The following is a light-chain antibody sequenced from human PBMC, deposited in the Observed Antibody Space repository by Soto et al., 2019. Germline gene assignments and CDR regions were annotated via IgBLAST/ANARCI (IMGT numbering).Light chain of an antibody. CDR1: QGIRNG. Sequence: DIQMTQSPSSLSASVGDRVTITCRASQGIRNGLGWFQQKPGRAPKRLMYAASSLESGVPPRFSGSGSGTEFTLTISSLQPEDFATYYCLQHNSYPRTFGQGTKVEIK. CDR3: LQHNSYPRT. J-gene: IGKJ1*01. V-gene: IGKV1-17*01. CDR2: AAS.